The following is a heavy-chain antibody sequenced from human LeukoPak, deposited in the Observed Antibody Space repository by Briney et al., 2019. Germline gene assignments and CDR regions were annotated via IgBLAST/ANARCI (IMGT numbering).Heavy chain of an antibody. CDR2: IYSGGST. D-gene: IGHD6-6*01. CDR3: AKDKAARPGYYYYMDV. Sequence: GGSLRLSCAASGFTFSSNYMSWVRQAPGKGLEWVSVIYSGGSTYYADSVKGRFTISRDNSKNTLYLQMNSLRAEDTAVYYCAKDKAARPGYYYYMDVWGKGTTVTVSS. CDR1: GFTFSSNY. J-gene: IGHJ6*03. V-gene: IGHV3-66*02.